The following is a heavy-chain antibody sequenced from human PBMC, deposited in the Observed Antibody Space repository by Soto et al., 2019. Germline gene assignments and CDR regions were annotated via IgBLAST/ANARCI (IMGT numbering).Heavy chain of an antibody. CDR2: IYYSGST. CDR3: ARHGLYYDFWSGSDAFDI. CDR1: GGSISSYY. V-gene: IGHV4-59*08. J-gene: IGHJ3*02. Sequence: QVQLQESGPGLVKPSETLSLTCTVSGGSISSYYWSWIRQPPGKGLEWIGYIYYSGSTNYTPSLKIRVTISVDTAKHQFSLKLSSVTAADTAVYYCARHGLYYDFWSGSDAFDIWGQGTMVTVSS. D-gene: IGHD3-3*01.